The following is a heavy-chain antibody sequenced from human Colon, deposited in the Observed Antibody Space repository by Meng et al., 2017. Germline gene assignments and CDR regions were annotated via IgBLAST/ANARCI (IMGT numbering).Heavy chain of an antibody. V-gene: IGHV6-1*01. CDR2: TYYRSKWYN. CDR3: ARDHGYSYGLPLDY. CDR1: GDSVSSNTAA. J-gene: IGHJ4*02. Sequence: QVQLQQSGPGLVKHSQTLSLTWVISGDSVSSNTAAWNWIRQSPSRGLEWLGRTYYRSKWYNEYAVSVKSRMTFNADTSKNQVSLQVNSVTPEDTAVYYCARDHGYSYGLPLDYWGQGILVTVSS. D-gene: IGHD5-18*01.